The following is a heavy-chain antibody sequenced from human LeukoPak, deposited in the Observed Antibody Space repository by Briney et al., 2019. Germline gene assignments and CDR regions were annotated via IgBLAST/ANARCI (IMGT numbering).Heavy chain of an antibody. D-gene: IGHD2-2*01. CDR1: GGSISSSNW. CDR2: IYHSGST. J-gene: IGHJ6*03. CDR3: ARPYCSSTSCYHYMDV. Sequence: NPSGTLSLTCAVSGGSISSSNWWSWVRQPPGKGLEWIGEIYHSGSTNYNPSLKSRVTISVDKSKNQFSLKLSSVTAADTAVYYCARPYCSSTSCYHYMDVWGKGTTVTISS. V-gene: IGHV4-4*02.